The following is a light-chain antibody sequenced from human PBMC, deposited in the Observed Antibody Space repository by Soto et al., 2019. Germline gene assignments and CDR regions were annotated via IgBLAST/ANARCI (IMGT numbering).Light chain of an antibody. CDR1: QSVLYSPNNKNY. CDR2: WAS. Sequence: DIVMTQSPDSLAVSLGERATINCKSSQSVLYSPNNKNYLAWYQQKPGQPPNLLIYWASTRESVVPDRFSGGGSGTDFTLTITSLQAEDVAIYYCLQYFSTPYTFARGTKLEIK. CDR3: LQYFSTPYT. V-gene: IGKV4-1*01. J-gene: IGKJ2*01.